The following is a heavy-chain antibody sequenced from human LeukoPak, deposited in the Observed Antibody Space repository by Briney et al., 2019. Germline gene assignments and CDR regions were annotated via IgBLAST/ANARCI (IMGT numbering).Heavy chain of an antibody. CDR2: ISFDGSNK. V-gene: IGHV3-30-3*01. Sequence: PGRSLRLSCAASGFTFSSYAMHWVRQAPGKGLEWVAVISFDGSNKYYADSVKGRFTISRDNSKNTLYLQMNSLRAEDTAVYYCARGRGSSHDAFDIWGQGTMVTVSS. J-gene: IGHJ3*02. CDR3: ARGRGSSHDAFDI. D-gene: IGHD1-26*01. CDR1: GFTFSSYA.